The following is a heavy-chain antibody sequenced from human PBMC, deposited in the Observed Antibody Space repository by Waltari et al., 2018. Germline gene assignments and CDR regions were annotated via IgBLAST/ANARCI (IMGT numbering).Heavy chain of an antibody. J-gene: IGHJ4*02. D-gene: IGHD6-19*01. CDR3: ATEIAGAGTGGG. Sequence: QVQLVQSGAEVKKPGASVKVSCKASGYTFTSYYMPWVRQAPGQGLEWMGIINPSGGRKSYEKKSQGRVTMTRNTPTGKVYMELGSLRLEDTAVYYWATEIAGAGTGGGWGQGTLVTVSS. V-gene: IGHV1-46*01. CDR2: INPSGGRK. CDR1: GYTFTSYY.